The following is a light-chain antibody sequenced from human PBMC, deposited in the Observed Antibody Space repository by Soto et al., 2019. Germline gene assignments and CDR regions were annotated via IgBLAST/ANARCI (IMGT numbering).Light chain of an antibody. V-gene: IGKV1-39*01. CDR2: GAS. Sequence: DIQMTQSPSSLSASVGDRVTITCRASQRISSYLNWYQQKPGKAPKVLIYGASSLQSGVPSRFSGSGSGTDFTLTISSLQPEDFATYYCQQSYSTPYTFGQGTNLEIK. CDR3: QQSYSTPYT. J-gene: IGKJ2*01. CDR1: QRISSY.